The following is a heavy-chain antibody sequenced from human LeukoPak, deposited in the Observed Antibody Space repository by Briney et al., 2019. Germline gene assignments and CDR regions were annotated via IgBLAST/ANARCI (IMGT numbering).Heavy chain of an antibody. D-gene: IGHD3-22*01. CDR2: INPNSGGT. V-gene: IGHV1-2*02. J-gene: IGHJ4*02. CDR3: ARRAMILRRERGCYFDY. CDR1: GYTFTGYY. Sequence: ASVKVSCKASGYTFTGYYMHWVRQAPGQGLEWMGWINPNSGGTNYAQKFQGRVTMTRDTSISTAYMELSRLRSDDTAVYYCARRAMILRRERGCYFDYWGQGTLVTVSS.